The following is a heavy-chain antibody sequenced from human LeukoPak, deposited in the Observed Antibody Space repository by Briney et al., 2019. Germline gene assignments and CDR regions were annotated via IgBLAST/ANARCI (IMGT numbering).Heavy chain of an antibody. CDR2: ISAYNGNT. D-gene: IGHD3-22*01. Sequence: ASVKVSCKASGYTFTSYGISWVRQAPGQGLEWMGWISAYNGNTNYAQKLQGRVTMTTDTSTSTAYMELRSLRSDDTAVYYCARDSYYDSSGYYPFGYWGQGTLVTVSS. CDR3: ARDSYYDSSGYYPFGY. J-gene: IGHJ4*02. V-gene: IGHV1-18*01. CDR1: GYTFTSYG.